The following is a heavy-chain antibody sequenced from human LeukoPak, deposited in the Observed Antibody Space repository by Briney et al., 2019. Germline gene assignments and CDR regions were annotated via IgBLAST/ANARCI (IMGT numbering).Heavy chain of an antibody. Sequence: GGSLRLSCAASGFTFSSYSMNWVRQAPGKGLEWVSRIKSDGSSTTYADSVKGRFTISRDNAKNTLYLQMNRLRAEDAAVYYCAKAPVTTCSGAYCYPFDYWGQGTLVTVSS. D-gene: IGHD2-21*01. CDR3: AKAPVTTCSGAYCYPFDY. V-gene: IGHV3-74*01. CDR1: GFTFSSYS. CDR2: IKSDGSST. J-gene: IGHJ4*02.